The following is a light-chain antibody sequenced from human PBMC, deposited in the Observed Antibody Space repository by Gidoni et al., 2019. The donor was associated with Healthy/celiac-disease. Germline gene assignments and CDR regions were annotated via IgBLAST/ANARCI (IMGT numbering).Light chain of an antibody. V-gene: IGLV1-40*01. CDR1: STNIGAGYD. CDR2: GTS. Sequence: QSVLTPPPSVSGAPGQRVTISFTGSSTNIGAGYDVHWYQQLPGTAPKLLIYGTSNRPSGVPDRFSGSKSGTAASLAITGLQAEDEADYYCQSYDSSLSAWVFGGGTKLTV. J-gene: IGLJ3*02. CDR3: QSYDSSLSAWV.